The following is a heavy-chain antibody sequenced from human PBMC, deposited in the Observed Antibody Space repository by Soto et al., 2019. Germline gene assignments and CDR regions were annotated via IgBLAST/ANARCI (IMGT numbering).Heavy chain of an antibody. CDR2: IYPGDPDT. J-gene: IGHJ4*02. CDR1: GYTFTNHW. V-gene: IGHV5-51*01. Sequence: GESLKISCKGSGYTFTNHWIGWVRQMPGKGLEWMGIIYPGDPDTKYSPSFQGQVTISVDKSISTAYLQWSSLKASDTALYFCALHSASSTRPFDCWGQGTQVTVSS. D-gene: IGHD6-6*01. CDR3: ALHSASSTRPFDC.